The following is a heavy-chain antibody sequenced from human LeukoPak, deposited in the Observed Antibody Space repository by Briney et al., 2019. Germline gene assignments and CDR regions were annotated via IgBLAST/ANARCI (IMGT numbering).Heavy chain of an antibody. CDR3: ARTEGSGWYNFHLDY. J-gene: IGHJ4*02. Sequence: SETLSLTCTVSGGSISSYYWSWIRQPPGKGLEWIGYIYYSGSTNYNPSLKSRVTISVDTSKNQFSLQLNSVTPEDTAVYYCARTEGSGWYNFHLDYWGQGTLVTVSS. V-gene: IGHV4-59*12. D-gene: IGHD6-19*01. CDR1: GGSISSYY. CDR2: IYYSGST.